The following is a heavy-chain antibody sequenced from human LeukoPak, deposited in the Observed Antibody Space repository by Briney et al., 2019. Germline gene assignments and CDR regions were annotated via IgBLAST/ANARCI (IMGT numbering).Heavy chain of an antibody. Sequence: GGSLRLSCSASGFTFSSYAMHRVRQAPGKGLEYVSAISSNGGSTYYADSVKGRFTISRDNSKNTLYLQMSSLRAEDTAVYYCAMVRGDGSYDYWGQGTLVTVSS. D-gene: IGHD3-10*01. V-gene: IGHV3-64D*06. CDR3: AMVRGDGSYDY. CDR1: GFTFSSYA. J-gene: IGHJ4*02. CDR2: ISSNGGST.